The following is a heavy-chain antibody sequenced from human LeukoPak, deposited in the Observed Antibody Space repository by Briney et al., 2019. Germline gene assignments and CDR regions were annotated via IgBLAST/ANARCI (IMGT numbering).Heavy chain of an antibody. D-gene: IGHD3-10*01. CDR2: ISGDGGST. V-gene: IGHV3-43*02. CDR3: AKDIGRAPGSYNWFDP. Sequence: PGGSLRLSCAASGFTFDDYAMHWVRQGPGKGLEWVSLISGDGGSTYYADSVKGRFTISRDNSKNSLYLQMSGLRTEDTALYYCAKDIGRAPGSYNWFDPWGQGTLVTVSS. J-gene: IGHJ5*02. CDR1: GFTFDDYA.